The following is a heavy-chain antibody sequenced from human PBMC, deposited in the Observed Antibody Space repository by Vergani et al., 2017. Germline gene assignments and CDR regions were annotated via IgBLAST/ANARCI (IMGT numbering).Heavy chain of an antibody. Sequence: QVQLQESGPGLVKSSETLSLTCSVSFDSIRNLYCNWIRQPPGKGLEWVGSIHYSENTNYNPSLKTRVTISVDTSKNQFTLTLTPVTVADTDVYDCASDTHSGQRADRWGQGILVTVTS. CDR3: ASDTHSGQRADR. CDR1: FDSIRNLY. D-gene: IGHD6-19*01. V-gene: IGHV4-59*11. CDR2: IHYSENT. J-gene: IGHJ4*02.